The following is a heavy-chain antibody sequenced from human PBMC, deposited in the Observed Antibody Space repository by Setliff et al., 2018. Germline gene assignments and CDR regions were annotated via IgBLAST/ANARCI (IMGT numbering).Heavy chain of an antibody. CDR1: GYNFAGYY. V-gene: IGHV1-2*02. CDR3: TKDLKKWLQFGWYFDL. CDR2: INPNSGGT. J-gene: IGHJ2*01. D-gene: IGHD5-12*01. Sequence: GASVKVSCKASGYNFAGYYMYWVRQAPGQGLEWMGWINPNSGGTNYAQKFQGRVSMTRDTSISTAFLELNGLRSDDTAVYYCTKDLKKWLQFGWYFDLWGRGTQVTVS.